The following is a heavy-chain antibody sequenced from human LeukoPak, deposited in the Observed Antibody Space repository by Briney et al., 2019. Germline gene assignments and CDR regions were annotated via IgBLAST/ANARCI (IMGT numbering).Heavy chain of an antibody. J-gene: IGHJ6*03. V-gene: IGHV4-39*07. CDR3: ARVRYGSGPNYYYYYYMDV. D-gene: IGHD3-10*01. CDR1: GGSISSSSYY. Sequence: SETLSLTCTVSGGSISSSSYYWGWIRQPPGKGLEWIGSIYYSGSTYYNPSLKSRVTISVDTSKNQFSLKLSSVTAADTAVYYCARVRYGSGPNYYYYYYMDVWGKGTTVTVSS. CDR2: IYYSGST.